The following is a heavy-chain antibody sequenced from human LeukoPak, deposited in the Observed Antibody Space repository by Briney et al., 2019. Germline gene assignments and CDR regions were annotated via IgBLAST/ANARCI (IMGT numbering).Heavy chain of an antibody. CDR3: ARDGAWGSYRFDY. D-gene: IGHD3-16*02. Sequence: SETLSLTCTVSGGSISSDNYHWSWIRQPAGKGLEWIGRIYTSGSTNYNPSLKSRVTISVDTSKNQFSLKLSSVTAADTAVYYCARDGAWGSYRFDYWGQGTLVTVSS. J-gene: IGHJ4*02. V-gene: IGHV4-61*02. CDR1: GGSISSDNYH. CDR2: IYTSGST.